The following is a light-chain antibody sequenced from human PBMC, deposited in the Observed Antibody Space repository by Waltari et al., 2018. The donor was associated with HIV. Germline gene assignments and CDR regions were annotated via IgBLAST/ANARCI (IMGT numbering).Light chain of an antibody. CDR1: SSDVGIYKY. V-gene: IGLV2-11*01. CDR3: CSYTGTYTRYV. Sequence: QSALTQPRSVSGSPGQSVTISCTGTSSDVGIYKYVSWYQLRPGKAPKLIIHDVDKRPSGVPARFAGSKSGNTASLTISGLQAEDEADYYCCSYTGTYTRYVFGTGAKVTVL. J-gene: IGLJ1*01. CDR2: DVD.